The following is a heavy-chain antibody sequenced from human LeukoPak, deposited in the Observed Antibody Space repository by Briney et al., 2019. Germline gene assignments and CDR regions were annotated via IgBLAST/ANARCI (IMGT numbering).Heavy chain of an antibody. D-gene: IGHD6-13*01. Sequence: GGSLRLSCAASGFTFGSYWMSRVRQAPGKGLEWVANIRQDGSEKYYVDSVKGRFTISRDHGKNSLYLQMNSLRAEDTAVYYCARTGYSSSWYPFDYWGQGTLVTVSS. CDR3: ARTGYSSSWYPFDY. CDR1: GFTFGSYW. J-gene: IGHJ4*02. CDR2: IRQDGSEK. V-gene: IGHV3-7*01.